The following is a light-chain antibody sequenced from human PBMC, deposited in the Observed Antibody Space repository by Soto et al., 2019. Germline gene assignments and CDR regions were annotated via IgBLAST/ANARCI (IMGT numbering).Light chain of an antibody. CDR2: GAS. CDR3: QQYGSSPPWT. Sequence: EIVFTQSPVTLSLSPGERATLSCRASQSVSSSYLAWYQQKPGQAPRLLIYGASSRATGIPDRFSGSGSGTDFTLTISRLEPEDFAVYYCQQYGSSPPWTFGQGTKVDIK. CDR1: QSVSSSY. J-gene: IGKJ1*01. V-gene: IGKV3-20*01.